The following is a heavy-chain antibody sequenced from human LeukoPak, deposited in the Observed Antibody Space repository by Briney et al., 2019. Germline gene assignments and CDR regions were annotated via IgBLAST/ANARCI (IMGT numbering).Heavy chain of an antibody. CDR1: GFTFSSYG. D-gene: IGHD5-18*01. J-gene: IGHJ3*02. Sequence: GGSLRLSCAASGFTFSSYGMHWVRQAPGKGLEWVAVISYDGSNKYYADSVKGRFTISRDNSKNTLYLQMNSLRAEDTAVYYCAKGYTAMGSEAFDIWGQGTMVTVSS. CDR2: ISYDGSNK. CDR3: AKGYTAMGSEAFDI. V-gene: IGHV3-30*18.